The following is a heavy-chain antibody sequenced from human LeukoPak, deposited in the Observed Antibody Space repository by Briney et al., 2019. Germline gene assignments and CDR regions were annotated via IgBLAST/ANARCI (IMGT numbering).Heavy chain of an antibody. D-gene: IGHD3-22*01. CDR3: TRDSSGYSSGVDY. Sequence: PGGSLRLSCTASGFTFGDYAMSWFRQAPGKGLEWVGFIRSKAYGGTTEYAASVKGRFTISRDDSKSIAYLQMNSLKTEDTAVYYCTRDSSGYSSGVDYWGQGTLVTVSS. CDR2: IRSKAYGGTT. J-gene: IGHJ4*02. V-gene: IGHV3-49*03. CDR1: GFTFGDYA.